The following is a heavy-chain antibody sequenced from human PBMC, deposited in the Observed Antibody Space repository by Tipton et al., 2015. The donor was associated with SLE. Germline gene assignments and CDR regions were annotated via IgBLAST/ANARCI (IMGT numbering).Heavy chain of an antibody. CDR1: GFTFDDYA. V-gene: IGHV3-30*02. Sequence: SLRLSCAASGFTFDDYAMHWVRQAPGKGLEWVTFIRSDETSKYYADSVKGRFTVSRDNSKNTLYLQMSSLRAEDTAVYYCAKDQRAGRVFDQWGQGTLVTVSS. CDR2: IRSDETSK. J-gene: IGHJ4*02. D-gene: IGHD6-6*01. CDR3: AKDQRAGRVFDQ.